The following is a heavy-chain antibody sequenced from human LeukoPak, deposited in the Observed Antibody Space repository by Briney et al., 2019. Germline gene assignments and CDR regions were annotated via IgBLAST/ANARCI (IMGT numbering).Heavy chain of an antibody. J-gene: IGHJ6*03. D-gene: IGHD5-12*01. CDR2: INPNSGDT. CDR1: GYTFTGYY. V-gene: IGHV1-2*04. CDR3: ATHSPEWRYSGYYNYYYIDV. Sequence: ASVKVSCKASGYTFTGYYIHWVRQAPGQGLEWMGCINPNSGDTNYAQKFQGWVTMTSDTSISTAYMELSSLRSEDTAVYYCATHSPEWRYSGYYNYYYIDVWGKGTTVTVSS.